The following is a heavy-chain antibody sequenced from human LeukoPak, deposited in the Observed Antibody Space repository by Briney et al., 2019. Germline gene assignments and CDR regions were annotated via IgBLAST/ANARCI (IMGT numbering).Heavy chain of an antibody. D-gene: IGHD3-22*01. J-gene: IGHJ1*01. Sequence: PGGSLRLSCAASGFTVSSNYMSWVRQAPGKGLEWVSVIYSGGSTYYADSVKGRFTISRDNSKNTLYLQMNSLRAEDTAVYYCARVYSSGYYFKSECFQHWGQGTLVTVSS. V-gene: IGHV3-66*01. CDR1: GFTVSSNY. CDR3: ARVYSSGYYFKSECFQH. CDR2: IYSGGST.